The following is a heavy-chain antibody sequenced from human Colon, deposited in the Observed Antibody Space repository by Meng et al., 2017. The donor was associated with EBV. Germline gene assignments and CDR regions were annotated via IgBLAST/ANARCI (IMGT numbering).Heavy chain of an antibody. CDR3: ARVGAYCGGDCYHPR. CDR1: GGSLSSRNW. CDR2: IYHSGST. D-gene: IGHD2-21*02. Sequence: QGELRGSGPGRVKPSGTLSLTCAVSGGSLSSRNWWSWVRQPPGKGLEWIGEIYHSGSTNYNPSLKSRVTISVDESKNQFSLRLSSVTAADTAVYYCARVGAYCGGDCYHPRWGQGTLVTVSS. J-gene: IGHJ4*02. V-gene: IGHV4-4*02.